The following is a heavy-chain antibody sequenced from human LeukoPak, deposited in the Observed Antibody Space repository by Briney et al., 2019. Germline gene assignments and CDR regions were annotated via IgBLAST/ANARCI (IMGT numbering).Heavy chain of an antibody. V-gene: IGHV3-9*01. Sequence: GGSLRLSCAASGFTFDHYAMYWVRLGPGKGLEWVSGISWNGADIGYADSVRGRFIISRDNAKNSLYLQMNSLRTEDTALYYCAKDTGITGAGKEENGMDVWGQGTTVTVSS. CDR3: AKDTGITGAGKEENGMDV. CDR1: GFTFDHYA. J-gene: IGHJ6*02. D-gene: IGHD6-19*01. CDR2: ISWNGADI.